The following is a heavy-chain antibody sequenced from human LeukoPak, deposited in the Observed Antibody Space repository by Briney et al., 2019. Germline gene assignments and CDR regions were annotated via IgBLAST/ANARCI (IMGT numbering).Heavy chain of an antibody. CDR3: ARHSIPGPIDY. Sequence: SETLSLTCTVSGGSISSGGYYWSWIRQHPGKGLEWIGSIYYSGSTYYNPSLKSRVTISVDTSKNQFSLKLSSVTAADTAVYYCARHSIPGPIDYWGQGTLVTVSS. CDR2: IYYSGST. CDR1: GGSISSGGYY. D-gene: IGHD2-21*01. V-gene: IGHV4-39*01. J-gene: IGHJ4*02.